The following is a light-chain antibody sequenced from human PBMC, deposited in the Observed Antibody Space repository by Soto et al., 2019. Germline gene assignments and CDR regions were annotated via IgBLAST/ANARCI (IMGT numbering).Light chain of an antibody. CDR2: EVS. Sequence: VLTQPPSASGSPGQSVTISCSGTSSDTGDYNYVSWYQQHPGKAPKLMIYEVSKRPSGVPDRFSGSKSGNTASLTVSGLQAEDEADYYCSSYAGSDNYVFGTGTKVTVL. CDR3: SSYAGSDNYV. V-gene: IGLV2-8*01. J-gene: IGLJ1*01. CDR1: SSDTGDYNY.